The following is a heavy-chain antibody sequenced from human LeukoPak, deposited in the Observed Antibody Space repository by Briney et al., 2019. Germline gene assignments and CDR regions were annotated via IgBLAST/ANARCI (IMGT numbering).Heavy chain of an antibody. V-gene: IGHV5-51*01. CDR2: IYPGDSDT. CDR1: GYSFISYW. J-gene: IGHJ3*02. Sequence: GESLKISCKGSGYSFISYWNGWVRQMPGKGLEWMGIIYPGDSDTRYSPSFQGQVTISADKSISTAYLQWSSLKASDSAMYYCGRIPAAGSLKGSFDIWGQGTMVTVSS. D-gene: IGHD6-13*01. CDR3: GRIPAAGSLKGSFDI.